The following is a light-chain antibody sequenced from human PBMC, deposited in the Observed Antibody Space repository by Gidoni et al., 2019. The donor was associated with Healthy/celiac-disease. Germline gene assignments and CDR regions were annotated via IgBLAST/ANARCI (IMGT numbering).Light chain of an antibody. CDR3: QQYGSSPYT. CDR2: GAS. CDR1: QSVSSSY. Sequence: EIVLRQSPGTLSLSPGERATLSCRASQSVSSSYLAWYQQKPGQAPRLLIYGASSRVTGIPDRFSGTGSGTDFTLTISRLEPEDFAVYYCQQYGSSPYTFGQGTKLEIK. V-gene: IGKV3-20*01. J-gene: IGKJ2*01.